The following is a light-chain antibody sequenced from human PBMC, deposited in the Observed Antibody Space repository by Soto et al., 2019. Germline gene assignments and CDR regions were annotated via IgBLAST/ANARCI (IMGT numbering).Light chain of an antibody. CDR2: GSS. CDR3: QQYGRSPLT. Sequence: EIVLTQSPGSLSLSPGERAARSCRASQSVSSSNLAWYQQKPGQAPRLLIYGSSSRAAGIPDRFSGGGSGTDFTLTISRLEPEDFAVYYCQQYGRSPLTFGGGTKVDIK. CDR1: QSVSSSN. V-gene: IGKV3-20*01. J-gene: IGKJ4*01.